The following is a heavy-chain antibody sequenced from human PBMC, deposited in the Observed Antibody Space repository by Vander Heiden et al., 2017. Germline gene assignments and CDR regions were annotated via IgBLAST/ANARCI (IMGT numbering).Heavy chain of an antibody. V-gene: IGHV1-46*01. CDR3: ARELPGAGGYYYYPGMDV. Sequence: QVQLVQSGAEVKKPGASVKFSCKASGYPFSTYYIHWVRQAPGQGLEWMGIINPSGGRTSYAQKFQGRVTMTRDTSTSTVYMELSSLRSEDTAIYYCARELPGAGGYYYYPGMDVWGQGTTVTVSS. CDR1: GYPFSTYY. CDR2: INPSGGRT. D-gene: IGHD1-26*01. J-gene: IGHJ6*02.